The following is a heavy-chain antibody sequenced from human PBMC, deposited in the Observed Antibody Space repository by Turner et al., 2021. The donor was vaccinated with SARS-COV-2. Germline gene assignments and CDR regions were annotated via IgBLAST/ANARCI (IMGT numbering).Heavy chain of an antibody. CDR3: AVATITYYFDY. Sequence: VQLVASGGGLVQLGGSLRLSCAASAFTVSSNNMSWVRQAPGRGLEWVSVINSGGSTYYEDSVKGRFTISRHNSKNTLYLQMNSLRAEDTAVYYCAVATITYYFDYWGQGTLVTVSS. J-gene: IGHJ4*02. D-gene: IGHD5-12*01. V-gene: IGHV3-53*04. CDR2: INSGGST. CDR1: AFTVSSNN.